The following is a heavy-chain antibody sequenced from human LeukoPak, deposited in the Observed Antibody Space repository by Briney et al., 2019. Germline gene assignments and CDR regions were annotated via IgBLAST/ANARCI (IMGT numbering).Heavy chain of an antibody. J-gene: IGHJ4*02. V-gene: IGHV3-23*01. CDR2: ISGSGGST. CDR1: GFIFRNYA. Sequence: GGSLRLSCGASGFIFRNYAMSWVRQAPGKGLEWVSAISGSGGSTYYADSVKGRFTISRDNSKNTLYLQMNSLRAEDTAVYFCAREGYSSGWFRLWGQGTLVTVSS. CDR3: AREGYSSGWFRL. D-gene: IGHD6-19*01.